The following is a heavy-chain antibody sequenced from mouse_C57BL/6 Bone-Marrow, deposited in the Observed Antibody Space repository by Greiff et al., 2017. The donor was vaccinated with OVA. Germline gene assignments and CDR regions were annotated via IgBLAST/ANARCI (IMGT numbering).Heavy chain of an antibody. Sequence: VKLMESGAELARPGASVKLSCKASGYTFTSYGISWVKQRTGQGLEWIGEIYPRSGNTYYNEKFKGKATLTADKSSSTAYMELRSLTSEDSAVYFCARKGIYYYGSSPGYFDYWGQGTTLTVSS. CDR2: IYPRSGNT. V-gene: IGHV1-81*01. D-gene: IGHD1-1*01. CDR1: GYTFTSYG. J-gene: IGHJ2*01. CDR3: ARKGIYYYGSSPGYFDY.